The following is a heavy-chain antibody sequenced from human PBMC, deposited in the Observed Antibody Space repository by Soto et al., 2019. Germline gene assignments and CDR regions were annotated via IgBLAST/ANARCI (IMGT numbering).Heavy chain of an antibody. CDR1: GVTFTSYS. Sequence: GGSLRLSCVGSGVTFTSYSMNWVRQVPGKGLEWVAYISSTSNAIFYADSVKGRFAISRDNVRNSLYLQMNSLRGEDTAIYYCVRDLGYGLGKNCCYFDSWGQGTLVTVSS. J-gene: IGHJ4*02. CDR2: ISSTSNAI. D-gene: IGHD3-10*01. V-gene: IGHV3-48*01. CDR3: VRDLGYGLGKNCCYFDS.